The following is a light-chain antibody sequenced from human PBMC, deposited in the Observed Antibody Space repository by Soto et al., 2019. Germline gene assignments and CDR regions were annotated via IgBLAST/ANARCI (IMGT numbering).Light chain of an antibody. CDR2: QVS. Sequence: DVVMTQSPLSLPVTLGQPASISCRSSQSLGSSDENTFLNWFQQRPGQSPRRLIYQVSKRDSGVPDRFSGSWSGTDFTLKISRVEAEDVGVYYCMQGSHWPPWTFGQGTKVEIK. V-gene: IGKV2-30*01. CDR3: MQGSHWPPWT. CDR1: QSLGSSDENTF. J-gene: IGKJ1*01.